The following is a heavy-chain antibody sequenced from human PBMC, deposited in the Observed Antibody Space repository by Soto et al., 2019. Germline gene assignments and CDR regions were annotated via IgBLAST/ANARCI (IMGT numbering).Heavy chain of an antibody. V-gene: IGHV4-59*01. J-gene: IGHJ4*02. Sequence: SETLSLTCSVSGGSISNVHWSWIRQPPGKGLEWIGYVYYTGSTNYNPSFKSRVTISVDTSKNQFSLKLTSVTAADTAVYYCARGATYYYDSSGYPAFDSWGQGTLVTVAS. CDR2: VYYTGST. CDR1: GGSISNVH. CDR3: ARGATYYYDSSGYPAFDS. D-gene: IGHD3-22*01.